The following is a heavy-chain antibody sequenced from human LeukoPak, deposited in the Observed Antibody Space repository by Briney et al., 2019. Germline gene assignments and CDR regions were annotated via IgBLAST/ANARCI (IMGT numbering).Heavy chain of an antibody. CDR2: INPNSGCT. V-gene: IGHV1-2*02. J-gene: IGHJ4*02. Sequence: GASVKVACKASGYTFSGYYMHWVRQAPGQGLEWMGWINPNSGCTNYAQKFQGRVTMARDTSISTDYMELNRLRSDDTAVYYCARDLRRYCSNGVCSDFDYWSQGTLVTVSS. CDR3: ARDLRRYCSNGVCSDFDY. D-gene: IGHD2-8*01. CDR1: GYTFSGYY.